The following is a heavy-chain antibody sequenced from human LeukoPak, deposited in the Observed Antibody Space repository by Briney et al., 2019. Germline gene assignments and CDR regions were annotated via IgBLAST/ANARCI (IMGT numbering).Heavy chain of an antibody. V-gene: IGHV1-18*01. CDR1: CYTFTSYG. CDR3: AVAYGFGDDWFDP. CDR2: TSAYNGNT. J-gene: IGHJ5*02. D-gene: IGHD3-10*01. Sequence: ASGKVSCKGSCYTFTSYGYSWVRQPPGQGIERMGWTSAYNGNTDYAQKLQGRVTMTTDTSTRTAYMELRSLRSGDTAVYYCAVAYGFGDDWFDPWGQGTLVTVSS.